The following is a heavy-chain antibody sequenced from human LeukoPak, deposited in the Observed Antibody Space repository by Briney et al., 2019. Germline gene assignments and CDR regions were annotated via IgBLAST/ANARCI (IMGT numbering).Heavy chain of an antibody. CDR3: ARLKAGTIQAYNYYGSGSSSSWFDP. Sequence: ASVKVSCKASGYTFTGYYMYWVRQAPGQGLEWMGWLNPNSGGTNYTQKFQGRVTMTRDTSISTAYMELSRLRSDDTAVYYCARLKAGTIQAYNYYGSGSSSSWFDPWGQGTLVTVSS. D-gene: IGHD3-10*01. J-gene: IGHJ5*02. CDR1: GYTFTGYY. V-gene: IGHV1-2*02. CDR2: LNPNSGGT.